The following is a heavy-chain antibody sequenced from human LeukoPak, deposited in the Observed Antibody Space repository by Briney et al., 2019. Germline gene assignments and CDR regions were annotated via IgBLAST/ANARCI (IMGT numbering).Heavy chain of an antibody. CDR3: ARAAVGATMGYYFDY. Sequence: GGSLRLSCAASGFTFSSYSMNWVRQAPGKGLEWVSSITRSGDYTYYADSVRGRFTISRDNSKNTLYLQMNSLRAEDTAVYYCARAAVGATMGYYFDYWGQGTLVTVSS. D-gene: IGHD1-26*01. CDR2: ITRSGDYT. V-gene: IGHV3-21*04. J-gene: IGHJ4*02. CDR1: GFTFSSYS.